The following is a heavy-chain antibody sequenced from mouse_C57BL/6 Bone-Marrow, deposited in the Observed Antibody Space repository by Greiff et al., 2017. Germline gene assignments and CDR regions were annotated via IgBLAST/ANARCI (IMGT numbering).Heavy chain of an antibody. V-gene: IGHV5-16*01. J-gene: IGHJ2*01. CDR1: GFTFSDYY. CDR2: INYDGSST. Sequence: EVKLVESEGGLVQPGSSMKLSCTASGFTFSDYYMAWVRQVPEKGLEWVANINYDGSSTYYLDSLKSRFIISRDNAKNILYLQMSSLKSEDTATYYCARVYYYGFDYWGQGTTRTVSS. CDR3: ARVYYYGFDY. D-gene: IGHD1-1*01.